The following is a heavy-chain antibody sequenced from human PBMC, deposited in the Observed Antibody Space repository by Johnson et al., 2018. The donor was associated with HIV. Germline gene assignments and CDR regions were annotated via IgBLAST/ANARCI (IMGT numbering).Heavy chain of an antibody. V-gene: IGHV3-30*04. J-gene: IGHJ3*02. Sequence: QVQLVESGGGVVQPGRSLRLSCAASGFTFSSYAMHWVRQAPGKGLEWVAVVSYYGTNKYYADSVKGRFTISRDNSKNTLYLQMNSLRAEDTAVYYCARVRTGDFTDAFDIWGQGTMVTVSS. CDR3: ARVRTGDFTDAFDI. D-gene: IGHD7-27*01. CDR1: GFTFSSYA. CDR2: VSYYGTNK.